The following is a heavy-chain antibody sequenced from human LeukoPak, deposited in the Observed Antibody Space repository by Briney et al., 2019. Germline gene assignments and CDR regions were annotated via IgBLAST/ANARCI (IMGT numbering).Heavy chain of an antibody. CDR3: AKSGYSSSWWTNFGY. CDR2: ISGSGGST. J-gene: IGHJ4*02. D-gene: IGHD6-13*01. V-gene: IGHV3-23*01. CDR1: GFTFGSYA. Sequence: GGSLRLSCAASGFTFGSYAMSWVRQAPGKGLEWVSAISGSGGSTYYADSVKGRFTISRDNSKNTLYLQMNSLRAEDTAVYYCAKSGYSSSWWTNFGYWGQGTLVTVSS.